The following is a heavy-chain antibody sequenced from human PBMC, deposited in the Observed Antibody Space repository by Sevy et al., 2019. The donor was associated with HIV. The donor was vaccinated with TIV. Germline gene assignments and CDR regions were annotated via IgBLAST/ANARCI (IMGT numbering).Heavy chain of an antibody. CDR2: IYYTGST. CDR1: GGSINSYS. V-gene: IGHV4-59*01. D-gene: IGHD3-16*01. Sequence: SETLSLTCTVSGGSINSYSWSWIRQPPGKRLEWIGYIYYTGSTNYNPSLKSRVTISVDTSKNQFSLKLSSVTAADTAVYYCTRGGVRDWGQGTLVTVSS. CDR3: TRGGVRD. J-gene: IGHJ4*02.